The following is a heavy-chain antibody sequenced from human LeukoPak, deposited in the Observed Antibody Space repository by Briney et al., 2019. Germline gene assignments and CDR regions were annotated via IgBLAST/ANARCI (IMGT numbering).Heavy chain of an antibody. J-gene: IGHJ6*03. CDR1: GYTFTSYD. Sequence: ASVKVSCKASGYTFTSYDINWVRQATGQGLEWMGWMNPNSGNTGYAQKFQGRVTITRNTSISTAYMELSSLRSEDTAVYYCARGGLFGSGSYYLLYYYYYMDVWGKGTTVTVSS. CDR3: ARGGLFGSGSYYLLYYYYYMDV. D-gene: IGHD3-10*01. V-gene: IGHV1-8*03. CDR2: MNPNSGNT.